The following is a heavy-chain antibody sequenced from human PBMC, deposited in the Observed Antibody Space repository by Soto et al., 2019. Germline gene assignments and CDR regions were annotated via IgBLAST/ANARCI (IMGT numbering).Heavy chain of an antibody. J-gene: IGHJ4*02. CDR2: IKQDGSET. CDR3: AREVGATY. V-gene: IGHV3-7*01. D-gene: IGHD1-26*01. CDR1: GFTFSSFW. Sequence: GGSLRLYCAASGFTFSSFWMTWVRQAPGKGLEWVANIKQDGSETYYVDSVKGRFTISRDNAKNSVYLQMNSLRAEDTAVYYCAREVGATYWGQGTLVTVSS.